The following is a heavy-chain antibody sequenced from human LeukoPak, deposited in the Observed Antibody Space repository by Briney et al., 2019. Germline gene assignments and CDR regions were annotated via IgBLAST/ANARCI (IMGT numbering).Heavy chain of an antibody. D-gene: IGHD3-10*01. V-gene: IGHV1-2*02. CDR1: GYTFTGYY. J-gene: IGHJ4*02. CDR3: ARVGKALWFGELSSGRFDY. CDR2: INPNSGGT. Sequence: ASVKVSCKASGYTFTGYYMHWVRQAPGQGLEWMGWINPNSGGTNYAQKFQGRVTMTRDTSISTAYMELSRLRSDDTAVYYCARVGKALWFGELSSGRFDYWGQGTLVTVSS.